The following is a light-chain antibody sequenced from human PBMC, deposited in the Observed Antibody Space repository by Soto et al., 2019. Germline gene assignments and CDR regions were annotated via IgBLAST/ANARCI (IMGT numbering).Light chain of an antibody. CDR2: SNN. CDR3: AAWADSLNGYV. Sequence: QSALTQPPSASGTAGQRVTISCSGSTSNIGSNTVNWYQQLPGTAPKTLIYSNNQRPSGVPDRFSGSKSGTSGSLAISGLLSEDEAHYYCAAWADSLNGYVFGTGTKVTVL. J-gene: IGLJ1*01. V-gene: IGLV1-44*01. CDR1: TSNIGSNT.